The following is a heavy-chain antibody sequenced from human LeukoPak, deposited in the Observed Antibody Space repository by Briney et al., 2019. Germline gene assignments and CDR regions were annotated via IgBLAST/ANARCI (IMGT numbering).Heavy chain of an antibody. D-gene: IGHD6-13*01. CDR2: IKQDGSEK. J-gene: IGHJ4*02. V-gene: IGHV3-7*01. Sequence: GWSLRLSCAASGFTFSSYWMSWVRQAPGKGLEWVANIKQDGSEKYYVDSVKGRFTISRDNAKNSLYLQMNSLRAEDTAVYYCARVGAAAGPLRGYFDYWGQGTLVTVSS. CDR1: GFTFSSYW. CDR3: ARVGAAAGPLRGYFDY.